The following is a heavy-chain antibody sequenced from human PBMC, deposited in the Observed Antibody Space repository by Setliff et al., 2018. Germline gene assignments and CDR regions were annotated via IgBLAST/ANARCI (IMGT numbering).Heavy chain of an antibody. CDR1: GYTFTDYY. CDR2: FDPEDGET. D-gene: IGHD6-6*01. Sequence: ASVKVSCKASGYTFTDYYMHWVQQAPGKGLEWMGGFDPEDGETIYAQKFQGRVTMTEDTSTDTAYMELSSLRSEDTAVYYCARDLWDMYSSSSGNLDYWGQGTLVTVSS. J-gene: IGHJ4*02. CDR3: ARDLWDMYSSSSGNLDY. V-gene: IGHV1-24*01.